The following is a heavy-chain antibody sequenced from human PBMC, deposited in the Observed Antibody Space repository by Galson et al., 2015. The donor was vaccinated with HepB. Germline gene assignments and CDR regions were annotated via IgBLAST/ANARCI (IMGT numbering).Heavy chain of an antibody. D-gene: IGHD2-15*01. V-gene: IGHV3-23*01. CDR3: AKDSLGGGSYKNWSDP. CDR1: GFTFSGYA. CDR2: ISGSGGST. J-gene: IGHJ5*02. Sequence: SLRLSCAASGFTFSGYAISWVRQAPGKGLEWVSAISGSGGSTYYADSVKGRFTISRDNSKNTLYLQMNSLRAEDTAVYYCAKDSLGGGSYKNWSDPWGQGTLVTVSS.